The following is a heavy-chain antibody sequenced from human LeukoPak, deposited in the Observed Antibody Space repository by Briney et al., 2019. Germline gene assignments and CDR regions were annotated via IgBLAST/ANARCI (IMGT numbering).Heavy chain of an antibody. CDR2: ISSSGSTK. D-gene: IGHD2-2*02. Sequence: PGGSLRLSRAASGFTFSSYEMNWVRQAPGKGLEWVAYISSSGSTKYYADSVKGRFTISRDNAKNSLYLQMNSLRAEDTAVYYSATDRDCSGTSCYTGAFRYYYYYGMDVWGQGTTVTVSS. CDR3: ATDRDCSGTSCYTGAFRYYYYYGMDV. CDR1: GFTFSSYE. J-gene: IGHJ6*02. V-gene: IGHV3-48*03.